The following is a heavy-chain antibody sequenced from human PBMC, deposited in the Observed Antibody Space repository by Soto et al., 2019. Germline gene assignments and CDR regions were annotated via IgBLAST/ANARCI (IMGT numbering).Heavy chain of an antibody. D-gene: IGHD3-10*01. CDR3: AKGKSTGDIDWFDP. J-gene: IGHJ5*02. CDR1: GFTLQNYA. Sequence: LRLSCTASGFTLQNYAMAWVRQAPGKGLEWVSTLIGGHYGTAYSYSVKGRFTVSRDNSKNCLYLQMNSLGIEDTAMYFCAKGKSTGDIDWFDPWGQGSLVTVSS. CDR2: LIGGHYGT. V-gene: IGHV3-23*01.